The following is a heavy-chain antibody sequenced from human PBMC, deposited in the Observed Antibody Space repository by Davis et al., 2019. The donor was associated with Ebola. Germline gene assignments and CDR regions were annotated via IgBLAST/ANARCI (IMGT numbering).Heavy chain of an antibody. V-gene: IGHV4-34*01. CDR2: INHRGRA. J-gene: IGHJ4*02. CDR1: GASGTDCY. CDR3: ASLHQIRDKDYFDY. D-gene: IGHD2-2*01. Sequence: PSETLSLTCAVYGASGTDCYWAWIRQSPGKGLEWIGEINHRGRAYYNPSLRSRVTMSVDTSKKYFSLDLTSVTAADTAVYFCASLHQIRDKDYFDYWGQGTLVTVSS.